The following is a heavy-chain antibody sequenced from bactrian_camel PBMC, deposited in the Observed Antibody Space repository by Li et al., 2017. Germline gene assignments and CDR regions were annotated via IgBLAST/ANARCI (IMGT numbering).Heavy chain of an antibody. D-gene: IGHD1*01. CDR3: AAGGSWVTLDSKEYKS. Sequence: HVQLVESGGGSVQAGGSLRLSCAARGYTYDTYCMGWFRRPPGKEREGIAVIDSDGDTAYAESLKDRFTISVDNAKNSLYLQINSLKPEDTAMYYCAAGGSWVTLDSKEYKSWGRGTQVTVS. CDR1: GYTYDTYC. V-gene: IGHV3S55*01. J-gene: IGHJ4*01. CDR2: IDSDGDT.